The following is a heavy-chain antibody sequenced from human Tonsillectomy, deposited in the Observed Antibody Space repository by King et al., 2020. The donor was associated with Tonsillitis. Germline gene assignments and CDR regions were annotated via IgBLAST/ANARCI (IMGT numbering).Heavy chain of an antibody. CDR1: GFTFSSFA. D-gene: IGHD2-2*01. J-gene: IGHJ4*02. CDR3: ARARDELGYCSSRSCYPYYFDY. V-gene: IGHV3-30-3*01. Sequence: VQLVESGGGVVQPGRSLRLSCAASGFTFSSFAMHWVRQAPGKGLEWVAVISYGGSNKYYTDSVKGRLTISRDNSKKTLYLQMNSLRAEDTAVYYCARARDELGYCSSRSCYPYYFDYWGQGTLVTVSS. CDR2: ISYGGSNK.